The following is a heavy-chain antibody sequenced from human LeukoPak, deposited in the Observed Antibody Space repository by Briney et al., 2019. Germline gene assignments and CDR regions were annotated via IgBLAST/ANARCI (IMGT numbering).Heavy chain of an antibody. CDR1: GFTFSSYA. D-gene: IGHD1-26*01. CDR2: ISYDGSNK. Sequence: GGSLRLSCAVSGFTFSSYAMHWVRQAPGKGLEWVAVISYDGSNKYYADSVKGRFTISRDNSKNTLYLQMNSLRAEDTAVYFCARDHSGWDYFDYWGQGTVVSVSS. J-gene: IGHJ4*02. CDR3: ARDHSGWDYFDY. V-gene: IGHV3-30-3*01.